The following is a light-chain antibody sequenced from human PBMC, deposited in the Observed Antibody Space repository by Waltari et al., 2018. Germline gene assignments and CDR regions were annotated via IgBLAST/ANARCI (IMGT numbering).Light chain of an antibody. CDR1: QSVSNNY. CDR2: GAS. V-gene: IGKV3-20*01. J-gene: IGKJ4*01. Sequence: EIVLTQSPGTLSLSPGERATLSCRASQSVSNNYLAWYQQKPGQAHRVLIYGASNRATGIPDRFSGSGSGTDFTLTITRLEPEDFAVYYCQQYGNSSPFGGGTKVEIK. CDR3: QQYGNSSP.